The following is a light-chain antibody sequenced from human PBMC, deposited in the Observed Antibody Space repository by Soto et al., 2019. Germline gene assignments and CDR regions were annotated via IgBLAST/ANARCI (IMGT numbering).Light chain of an antibody. CDR2: MGV. V-gene: IGKV2-28*01. CDR1: QSLVHSNGYTY. Sequence: DIVMTQSPLSLPVTPGETASISCRSSQSLVHSNGYTYLHWYLQRPGQSPQLLIYMGVNRPSGVPDRFVGSVSGTEFALTISRVEAEDVGFYYCMQALQTPRTFDQGTKVEIK. CDR3: MQALQTPRT. J-gene: IGKJ1*01.